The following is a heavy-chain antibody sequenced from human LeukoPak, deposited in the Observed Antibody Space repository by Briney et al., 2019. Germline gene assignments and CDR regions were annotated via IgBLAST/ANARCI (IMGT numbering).Heavy chain of an antibody. CDR2: ISGSGGST. CDR1: GFTFSIYA. D-gene: IGHD3-3*01. V-gene: IGHV3-23*01. Sequence: GGSLRLSCAASGFTFSIYAMSWVRQAPGKGLEWVSAISGSGGSTYYADSVKGRFTISRDNSKNTLYLQMNRLRAEDTAVYYCAKHPLGPRPQYYDFWSGYYHGAFDIWGQGTMVTVSS. J-gene: IGHJ3*02. CDR3: AKHPLGPRPQYYDFWSGYYHGAFDI.